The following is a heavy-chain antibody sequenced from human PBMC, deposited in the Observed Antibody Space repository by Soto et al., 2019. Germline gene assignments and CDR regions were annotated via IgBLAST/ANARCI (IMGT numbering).Heavy chain of an antibody. CDR1: GYSISSGYY. J-gene: IGHJ4*02. D-gene: IGHD4-17*01. Sequence: SETLSLTCAVSGYSISSGYYWGWMRQPPGKGLEWIGSIYHSGSTYYNPSLKSRVTISVDTSKNQFSLKLSSVTAADTAVYYCAREGLVYGDAKFDYWGQGTLVTVSS. CDR3: AREGLVYGDAKFDY. V-gene: IGHV4-38-2*02. CDR2: IYHSGST.